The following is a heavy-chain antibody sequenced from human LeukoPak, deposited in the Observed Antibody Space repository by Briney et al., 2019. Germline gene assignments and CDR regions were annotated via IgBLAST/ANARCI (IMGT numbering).Heavy chain of an antibody. CDR1: GFTFSSYW. CDR3: AREGYYYGSGSYYYHGMDV. Sequence: QPGGSLRLSCAASGFTFSSYWMHWVRQAPGKGLVWVSRLNTDGSRTNYADSVKGRFTISKDNAKNTLFLQMNSLRAEDTAVYYCAREGYYYGSGSYYYHGMDVWGQGTTVTVSS. J-gene: IGHJ6*02. V-gene: IGHV3-74*01. CDR2: LNTDGSRT. D-gene: IGHD3-10*01.